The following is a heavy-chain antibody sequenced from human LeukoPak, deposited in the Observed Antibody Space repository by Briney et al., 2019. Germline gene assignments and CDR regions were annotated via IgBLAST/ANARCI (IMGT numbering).Heavy chain of an antibody. CDR2: IIPILGIA. Sequence: ASVKVSCKSSGGTFSSYAISWVRQAPGQGLEWMGRIIPILGIANYAQKFQGRVTITADKSTSTAYMELSSLRSEDTAVYYCAREEFYDILTVGGVGTLDYWGQGTLVTVSS. CDR1: GGTFSSYA. CDR3: AREEFYDILTVGGVGTLDY. V-gene: IGHV1-69*04. J-gene: IGHJ4*02. D-gene: IGHD3-9*01.